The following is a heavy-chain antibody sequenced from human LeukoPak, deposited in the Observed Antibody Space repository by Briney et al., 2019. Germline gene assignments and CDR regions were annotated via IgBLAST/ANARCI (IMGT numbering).Heavy chain of an antibody. V-gene: IGHV4-59*08. CDR3: ASRGVAAAYDAFDI. CDR2: IYYSGST. J-gene: IGHJ3*02. Sequence: SETLSLTCTVSGGSISSYYWSWIRQAPGKGLEWIGYIYYSGSTNYNPSLKSRVTISVDTSKNQFSLKLTSVTAADTAVYYCASRGVAAAYDAFDIWGQGTTVTVSS. CDR1: GGSISSYY. D-gene: IGHD6-13*01.